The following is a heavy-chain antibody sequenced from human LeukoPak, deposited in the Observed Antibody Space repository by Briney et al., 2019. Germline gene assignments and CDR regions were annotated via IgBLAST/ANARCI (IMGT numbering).Heavy chain of an antibody. J-gene: IGHJ4*02. CDR2: IYSGGST. CDR1: GFTVSSNY. Sequence: PGGSLRLSRAASGFTVSSNYMSWVRQAPGKGLEWVSVIYSGGSTYYADSVKGRFTISRDNSKNTLYLQMNSLRAEDTAVYYCASLSSGWYYFDYWGQGTLVTVSS. CDR3: ASLSSGWYYFDY. D-gene: IGHD6-19*01. V-gene: IGHV3-53*01.